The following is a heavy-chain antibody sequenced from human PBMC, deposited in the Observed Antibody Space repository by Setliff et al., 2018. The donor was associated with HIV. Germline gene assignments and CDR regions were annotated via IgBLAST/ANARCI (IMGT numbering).Heavy chain of an antibody. J-gene: IGHJ5*02. CDR3: ARDNGRYFDRGWFDP. CDR2: ISSSSSYI. V-gene: IGHV3-21*01. D-gene: IGHD3-9*01. Sequence: LRLSCAASGFTFSSYSMNWVRQAPGKGLEWVSSISSSSSYIYYADSVKGRFTISRDNAENSLYLQMNSLRAEDTAVYYCARDNGRYFDRGWFDPWGQGALVTVSS. CDR1: GFTFSSYS.